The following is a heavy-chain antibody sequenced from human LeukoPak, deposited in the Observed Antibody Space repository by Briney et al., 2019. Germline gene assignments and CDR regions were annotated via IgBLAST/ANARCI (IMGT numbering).Heavy chain of an antibody. CDR2: MNPNSGNT. V-gene: IGHV1-8*03. Sequence: ASVKVSCKASGYTFISYDINWVRQATGQGLEWMGWMNPNSGNTGYAQKFQGRVTITRNTSISTAYMELSSLRSEDTAVYYCARPGYSYGDAFDIWGQGTMVTVSS. CDR1: GYTFISYD. J-gene: IGHJ3*02. D-gene: IGHD5-18*01. CDR3: ARPGYSYGDAFDI.